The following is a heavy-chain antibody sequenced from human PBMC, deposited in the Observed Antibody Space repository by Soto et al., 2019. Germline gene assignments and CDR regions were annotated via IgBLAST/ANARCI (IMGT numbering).Heavy chain of an antibody. V-gene: IGHV3-33*01. Sequence: ESGGGVVQPGRSLRLSCAASGFTFSSFGIHWVRQAPGKGLEWVAIIWYDGSNKYYADSVKGRFTISRDNSKNTLYLQMNSLRAEDTAVYYCARDKGADTYYYGMDVWGQGTTVTVSS. CDR1: GFTFSSFG. CDR2: IWYDGSNK. CDR3: ARDKGADTYYYGMDV. J-gene: IGHJ6*02.